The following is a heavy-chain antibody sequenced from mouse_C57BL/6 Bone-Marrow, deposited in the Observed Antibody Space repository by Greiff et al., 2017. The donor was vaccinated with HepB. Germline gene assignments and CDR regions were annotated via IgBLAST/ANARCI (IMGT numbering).Heavy chain of an antibody. CDR3: TTTTTVAGNWYFDV. CDR2: IDPENGDT. J-gene: IGHJ1*03. Sequence: EVMLVESGAELVRPGASVKLSCTASGFNIKDDYMHWVKQRPEQGLEWIGWIDPENGDTEYASKFQGKATITADTSSNTAYLQLSSLTSEDTAVYYCTTTTTVAGNWYFDVWGTGTTVTVSS. V-gene: IGHV14-4*01. CDR1: GFNIKDDY. D-gene: IGHD1-1*01.